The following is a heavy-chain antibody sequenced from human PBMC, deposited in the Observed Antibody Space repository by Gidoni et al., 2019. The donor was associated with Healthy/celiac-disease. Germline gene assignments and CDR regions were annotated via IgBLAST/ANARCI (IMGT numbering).Heavy chain of an antibody. J-gene: IGHJ4*02. CDR2: ISYDGSNK. CDR1: GFTFSRYG. CDR3: AKDRFATSLFVRTSREDSTGPFDY. V-gene: IGHV3-30*18. D-gene: IGHD1-26*01. Sequence: QVQLVESGGGVVQPGRSLRLSCAASGFTFSRYGMHWVRQAPGKGLEWVAVISYDGSNKYYADSVKGRFTISRDNSKNTLYLQMNSLRAEDTAVYYCAKDRFATSLFVRTSREDSTGPFDYWGQGTLVTVSS.